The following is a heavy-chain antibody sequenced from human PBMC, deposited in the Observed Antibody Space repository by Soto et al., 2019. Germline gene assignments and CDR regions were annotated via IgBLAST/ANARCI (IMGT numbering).Heavy chain of an antibody. V-gene: IGHV4-59*01. CDR2: IYYSGST. CDR3: ARDSLGSMDV. J-gene: IGHJ6*02. Sequence: QVQLQESGPGLVKPSETLSLTCTVSGGSISSYYWSWIRQPPGKGLEWIGYIYYSGSTNYNPSLKSRVPTSVDTSKNQFSLKLSSVTAADTAVYYCARDSLGSMDVWGQGTTVTVSS. D-gene: IGHD3-10*01. CDR1: GGSISSYY.